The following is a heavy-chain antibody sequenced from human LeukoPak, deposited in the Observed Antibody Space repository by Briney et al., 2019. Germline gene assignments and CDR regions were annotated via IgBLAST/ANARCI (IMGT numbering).Heavy chain of an antibody. CDR3: AARSRITMIVIG. D-gene: IGHD3-22*01. V-gene: IGHV3-23*01. J-gene: IGHJ4*02. Sequence: GGSLRLSCAASGFTFSSYPISWVRQAPGKGLEWVSAISGSGRLTYYAESVKGRFTISRDNSNITVYLHMNSLRVEDTAIYYCAARSRITMIVIGWGQGTLVTVSS. CDR1: GFTFSSYP. CDR2: ISGSGRLT.